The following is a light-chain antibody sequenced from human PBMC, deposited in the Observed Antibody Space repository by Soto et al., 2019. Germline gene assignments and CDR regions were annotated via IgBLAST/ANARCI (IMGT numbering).Light chain of an antibody. CDR3: SSYTSSSNWV. CDR1: SSDVGGYNY. Sequence: QSALTQPASVSGSPGQSITISCTGTSSDVGGYNYVSWYQQHPGKAPKLMIYEVSNRPSGVSNRFSGSKSGNTASLTISGLQAEEEADYYCSSYTSSSNWVFGRGTKVTVL. V-gene: IGLV2-14*01. CDR2: EVS. J-gene: IGLJ3*02.